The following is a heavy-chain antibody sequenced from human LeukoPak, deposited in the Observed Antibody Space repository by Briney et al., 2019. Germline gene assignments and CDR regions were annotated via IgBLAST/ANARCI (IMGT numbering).Heavy chain of an antibody. Sequence: GGSLRLSCAASGFTFSSYWMHWVRQAPGKGLVWVPRINTDGSSTSYADSVKGRFTISRDNAKNTLYLQMNSLRAEDTALYHCARVMITFGGVMPIYYFDYWGQGTLVTVSS. D-gene: IGHD3-16*01. J-gene: IGHJ4*02. CDR3: ARVMITFGGVMPIYYFDY. V-gene: IGHV3-74*01. CDR2: INTDGSST. CDR1: GFTFSSYW.